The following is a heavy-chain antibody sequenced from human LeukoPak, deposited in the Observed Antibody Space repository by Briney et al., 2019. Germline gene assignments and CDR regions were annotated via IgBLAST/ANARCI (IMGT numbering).Heavy chain of an antibody. CDR3: ARTYYYYGMDV. Sequence: GGSLRLSCAASGFTVSSNYMSWVRQAPGKGPEWISVIYSGGSTYYADSVKGRFTISRDNSKNTLYLQMNSLRAEDTALYYCARTYYYYGMDVWAKGPRSPSP. CDR1: GFTVSSNY. J-gene: IGHJ6*02. CDR2: IYSGGST. V-gene: IGHV3-53*01.